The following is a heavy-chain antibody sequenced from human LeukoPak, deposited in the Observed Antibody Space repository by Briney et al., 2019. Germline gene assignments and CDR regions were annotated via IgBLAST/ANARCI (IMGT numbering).Heavy chain of an antibody. CDR1: GFTFSSYS. CDR3: AILHYDFWSGYYISPPDY. J-gene: IGHJ4*02. Sequence: GGSLRLSCAASGFTFSSYSMNWVRQAPGKGLEWVSSISSSSSYIYYADSVKGRFTISRDSAKNSLYLQMNSLRAEDTAVYYCAILHYDFWSGYYISPPDYWGQGTLVTVSS. D-gene: IGHD3-3*01. CDR2: ISSSSSYI. V-gene: IGHV3-21*01.